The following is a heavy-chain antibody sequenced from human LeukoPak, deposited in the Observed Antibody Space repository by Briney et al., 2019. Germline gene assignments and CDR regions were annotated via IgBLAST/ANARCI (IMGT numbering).Heavy chain of an antibody. V-gene: IGHV3-66*01. Sequence: GGSLRLSCAASGFTVSSNYMSWVRQAPGKGLECVSVTYSGGNTYYADSVKGRFTISRDNSKNTLYLQMNSLRAEDTAVYYCARKTDSGGQGDYWGPGTLVTVSS. CDR1: GFTVSSNY. CDR2: TYSGGNT. D-gene: IGHD3-22*01. J-gene: IGHJ4*02. CDR3: ARKTDSGGQGDY.